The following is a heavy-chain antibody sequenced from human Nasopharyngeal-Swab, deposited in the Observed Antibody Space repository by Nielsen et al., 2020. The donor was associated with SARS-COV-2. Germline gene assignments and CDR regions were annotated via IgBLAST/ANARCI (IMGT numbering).Heavy chain of an antibody. Sequence: GESLKISCAASGFTFSSYWMSWARQAPGKGLEWVANIKQDGSEKYYVDSVKGRFTISRDNAKNSLYPQMNSLRAEDTAVYYCARETRTWIQLWSHAFDIWGQGTMVTVSS. J-gene: IGHJ3*02. CDR2: IKQDGSEK. V-gene: IGHV3-7*01. CDR3: ARETRTWIQLWSHAFDI. CDR1: GFTFSSYW. D-gene: IGHD5-18*01.